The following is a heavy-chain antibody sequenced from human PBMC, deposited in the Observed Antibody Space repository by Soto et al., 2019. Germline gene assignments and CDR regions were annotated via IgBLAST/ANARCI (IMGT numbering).Heavy chain of an antibody. Sequence: QVQLVESGGGVVQPGRSLTLSCAASGIKFSVFAMHWVRQAPCKGLEWVAFISYDGAEKDYADSAKGRFTISRDNSKNTLYLQMNSLRPEDTAMYYCARDYNDGRGRYDYWGQGTLVTVST. CDR1: GIKFSVFA. CDR2: ISYDGAEK. CDR3: ARDYNDGRGRYDY. D-gene: IGHD3-22*01. V-gene: IGHV3-30-3*01. J-gene: IGHJ4*02.